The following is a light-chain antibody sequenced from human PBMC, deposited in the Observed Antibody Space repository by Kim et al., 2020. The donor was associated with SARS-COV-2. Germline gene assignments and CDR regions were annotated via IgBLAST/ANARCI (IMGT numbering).Light chain of an antibody. Sequence: DIVLTQSPGTLSLSPGERATLSCSASQSVGSYLAWYQQKPGQAPRLLIYEASNRATGIPVRFSGSGSGTDFTLTISSLEPEDFAVYYCQQRSNWPLTFGGGTKVDSK. CDR1: QSVGSY. J-gene: IGKJ4*01. V-gene: IGKV3-11*01. CDR3: QQRSNWPLT. CDR2: EAS.